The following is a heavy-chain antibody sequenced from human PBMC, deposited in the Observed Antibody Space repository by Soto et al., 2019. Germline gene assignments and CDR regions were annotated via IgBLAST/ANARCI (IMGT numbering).Heavy chain of an antibody. CDR2: IIPILGIA. J-gene: IGHJ4*02. CDR3: ARDNQQWLVGGFDY. Sequence: QVQLVQSGAEVKKPGSSVKVSCKASGGTFSSYTISWVRQAPGQGLEWMGRIIPILGIANYAQKFQGRVTITADKSTSTAYMELSSLRSEDTAVYYCARDNQQWLVGGFDYWGQGTLVNVSS. D-gene: IGHD6-19*01. V-gene: IGHV1-69*08. CDR1: GGTFSSYT.